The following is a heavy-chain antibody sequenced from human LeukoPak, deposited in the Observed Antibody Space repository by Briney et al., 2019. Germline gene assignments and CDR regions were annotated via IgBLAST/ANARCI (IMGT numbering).Heavy chain of an antibody. D-gene: IGHD6-19*01. CDR2: IYPGDSDS. J-gene: IGHJ4*01. CDR3: ATDQSSGWRKFDY. Sequence: GESLKISCKASGYRFSSYWIGWVRQMPGKGLEWMGIIYPGDSDSRYSTSVQGQVTISVDNAISTAYLQWNSLKASDTAMYYCATDQSSGWRKFDYWGHGTLVTVSS. V-gene: IGHV5-51*01. CDR1: GYRFSSYW.